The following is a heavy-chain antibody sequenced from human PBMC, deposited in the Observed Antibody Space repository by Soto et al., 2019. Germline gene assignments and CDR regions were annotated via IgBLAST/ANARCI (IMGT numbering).Heavy chain of an antibody. CDR1: GFTVTRYS. CDR2: ISSNTNYI. Sequence: EVQLVESGGGLVKPGGSLRLSCAASGFTVTRYSMNWVRQAPGKGLEWVSSISSNTNYIYYSDSMKGRFTVSRDNAKNSVSMEINSLSAEDTAVYYCARESEDVTSNCDYGCQGTLVSLAS. J-gene: IGHJ4*02. V-gene: IGHV3-21*01. CDR3: ARESEDVTSNCDY.